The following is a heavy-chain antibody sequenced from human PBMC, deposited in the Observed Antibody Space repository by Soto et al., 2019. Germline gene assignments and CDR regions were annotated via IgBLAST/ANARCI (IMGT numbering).Heavy chain of an antibody. CDR1: GFTFSSYA. CDR2: ISGSGGST. CDR3: AKPTDSWGSYLNWFDP. Sequence: GESLKISCAASGFTFSSYAMSWVRQAPGKGLEWVSAISGSGGSTYYADSVKGRFTISRDNSKNTLYLQMNSLRAEDTAVYYCAKPTDSWGSYLNWFDPWGQGTLVTVSS. D-gene: IGHD3-16*01. J-gene: IGHJ5*02. V-gene: IGHV3-23*01.